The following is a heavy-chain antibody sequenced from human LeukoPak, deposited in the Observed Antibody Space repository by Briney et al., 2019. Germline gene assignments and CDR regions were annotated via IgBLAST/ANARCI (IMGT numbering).Heavy chain of an antibody. Sequence: PSGTLSLTCAISGGSISNENWWGWVRRSPGKGLEWIGEIYHSGSTNYIPSLKSRVTISVDKSKNQFSLKLTSVTAADTAVYYCAGSPIGYGMDVWGQGTTVTVSS. J-gene: IGHJ6*02. CDR2: IYHSGST. CDR3: AGSPIGYGMDV. V-gene: IGHV4-4*02. CDR1: GGSISNENW.